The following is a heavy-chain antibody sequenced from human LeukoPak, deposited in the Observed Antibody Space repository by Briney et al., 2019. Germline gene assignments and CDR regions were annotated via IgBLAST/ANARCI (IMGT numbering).Heavy chain of an antibody. V-gene: IGHV4-39*01. Sequence: SETLSLTCTVSGDSITNSNYFWGWIRQPPGQGLEWIGEVFYNGNTHYNPSLKSRVTISTDTSKNQFSLTLTAVTASDTAIYYCARRSPLVVVTAAHYYDYWGQGTLVTVSS. CDR1: GDSITNSNYF. CDR2: VFYNGNT. D-gene: IGHD2-21*02. J-gene: IGHJ4*02. CDR3: ARRSPLVVVTAAHYYDY.